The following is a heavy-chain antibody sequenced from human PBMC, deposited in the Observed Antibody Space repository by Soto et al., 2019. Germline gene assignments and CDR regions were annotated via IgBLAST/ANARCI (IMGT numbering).Heavy chain of an antibody. Sequence: QVQLVQSGAELKKPGSSVKVSCKASGDTFSFYTINWVRQAPGLGLEWMGRVNHSLSMSNYAQKFQGRVTMTADKSTSTAYMELRSLRAEDTAFYYCATSYGSGYRAFDYWGQGALVTVSS. D-gene: IGHD3-10*01. CDR1: GDTFSFYT. CDR3: ATSYGSGYRAFDY. CDR2: VNHSLSMS. V-gene: IGHV1-69*02. J-gene: IGHJ4*02.